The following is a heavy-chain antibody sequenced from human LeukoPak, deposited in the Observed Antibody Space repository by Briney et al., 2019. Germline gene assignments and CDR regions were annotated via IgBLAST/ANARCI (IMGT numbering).Heavy chain of an antibody. V-gene: IGHV4-31*03. CDR2: LYYSGST. Sequence: SETLSLTCTVSGGSISSGGYYWSWIRQHPGKGLEWIGYLYYSGSTYYNPSLKSRVTISVDTSKNQFSLKLSSVTAADTAVYYCARGPVEERYYYYSYGMDVWGQGTTVTVSS. CDR1: GGSISSGGYY. CDR3: ARGPVEERYYYYSYGMDV. D-gene: IGHD5-24*01. J-gene: IGHJ6*02.